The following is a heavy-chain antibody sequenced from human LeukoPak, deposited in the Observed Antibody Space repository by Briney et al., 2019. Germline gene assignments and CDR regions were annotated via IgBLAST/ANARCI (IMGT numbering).Heavy chain of an antibody. Sequence: SETLSLTCAVYGGSFSGYYWSWIRQPPGKGLEWIGEINHSGSTNYNPSLKSRVTISVDTSKNQFSLKLSSVTAADTAVYYCARVIVTIFGVVIIRRKGDAFDIWGQGTMVTVSS. J-gene: IGHJ3*02. CDR3: ARVIVTIFGVVIIRRKGDAFDI. V-gene: IGHV4-34*01. D-gene: IGHD3-3*01. CDR2: INHSGST. CDR1: GGSFSGYY.